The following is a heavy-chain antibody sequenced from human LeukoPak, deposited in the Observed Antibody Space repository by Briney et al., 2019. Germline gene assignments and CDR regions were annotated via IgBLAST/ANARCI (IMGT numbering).Heavy chain of an antibody. Sequence: ASVKVSCKASGYTFTSYDINWVRQATGQGLEWMGWMNPNSGNTGYVQKFQGRVTMTRNTSISTAYMELSSLRSEDTAVYYCARGGYYYDSSGYSSNAFGIWGQGTMVTVSS. CDR2: MNPNSGNT. D-gene: IGHD3-22*01. J-gene: IGHJ3*02. V-gene: IGHV1-8*01. CDR3: ARGGYYYDSSGYSSNAFGI. CDR1: GYTFTSYD.